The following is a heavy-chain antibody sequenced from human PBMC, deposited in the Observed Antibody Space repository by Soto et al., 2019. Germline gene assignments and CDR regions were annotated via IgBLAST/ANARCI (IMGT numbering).Heavy chain of an antibody. CDR3: ARAGTSAYDAFDI. CDR2: IYPSGTT. J-gene: IGHJ3*02. Sequence: SETLSLTCAVSGGSISSSNWWSWVRQPPGKGLEWIGEIYPSGTTNYNPSLKSRVTISVDKSKNQLPLKLTSVTAADTAVYYCARAGTSAYDAFDIWGQGTMVT. CDR1: GGSISSSNW. V-gene: IGHV4-4*02. D-gene: IGHD1-1*01.